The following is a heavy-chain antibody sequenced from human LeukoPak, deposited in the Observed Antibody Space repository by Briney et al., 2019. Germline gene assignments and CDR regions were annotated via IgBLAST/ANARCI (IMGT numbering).Heavy chain of an antibody. V-gene: IGHV4-59*12. CDR1: GASISDYY. CDR3: ARGGSTWFDP. J-gene: IGHJ5*02. Sequence: LETLSPTCAVSGASISDYYWSWIRHPPGKGLELIASIYNNENTNYNPSLKSRVTISIDTSKNQFSLRLRSVTAADTAVYYCARGGSTWFDPGGQGTLVTVSS. CDR2: IYNNENT.